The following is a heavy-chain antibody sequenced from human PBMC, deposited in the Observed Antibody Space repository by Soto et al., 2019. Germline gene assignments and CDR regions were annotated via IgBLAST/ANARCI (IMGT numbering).Heavy chain of an antibody. CDR2: IIPIFATP. CDR1: GGFNSYS. J-gene: IGHJ5*02. V-gene: IGHV1-69*06. CDR3: ARGGPVIIPAATNWFDP. Sequence: QVQLVQSGPEVKKPGSSVKVSCKGSGGFNSYSISWVRQAPGQGPEWMGGIIPIFATPTYAQKFQGRVTITADTSTSTAYMELSHRTSEDTAVYYCARGGPVIIPAATNWFDPWGQGTLVSVSS. D-gene: IGHD2-2*01.